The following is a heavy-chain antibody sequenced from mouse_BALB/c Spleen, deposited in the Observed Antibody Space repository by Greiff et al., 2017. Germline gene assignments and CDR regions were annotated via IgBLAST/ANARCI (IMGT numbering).Heavy chain of an antibody. CDR3: ARHDGYDRGGYARDY. CDR1: GFTFSSYG. V-gene: IGHV5-6*01. J-gene: IGHJ4*01. CDR2: ISSGGSYT. Sequence: EVQVVESGGDLVKPGGSLKLSCAASGFTFSSYGMSWVRQTPDKRLEWVATISSGGSYTYYPDSVKGRFTISRDNAKNTLYLQMSSLKSEDTAMYYCARHDGYDRGGYARDYWGQGTSVTVSS. D-gene: IGHD2-2*01.